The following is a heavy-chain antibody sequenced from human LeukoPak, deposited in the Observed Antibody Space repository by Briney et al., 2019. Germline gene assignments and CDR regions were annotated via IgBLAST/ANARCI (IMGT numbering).Heavy chain of an antibody. CDR3: ARDGRSDYYYDSSGNFDY. V-gene: IGHV4-61*02. Sequence: SQTLSLTCTVSGGSISSGSYYWSWIRQPAGKGLEWIGRIYTSGSTNYNPSLKSRVTISVDTSKNQFSLKLSSVTASDTAVYYCARDGRSDYYYDSSGNFDYWGQGTLVTVSS. D-gene: IGHD3-22*01. CDR1: GGSISSGSYY. CDR2: IYTSGST. J-gene: IGHJ4*02.